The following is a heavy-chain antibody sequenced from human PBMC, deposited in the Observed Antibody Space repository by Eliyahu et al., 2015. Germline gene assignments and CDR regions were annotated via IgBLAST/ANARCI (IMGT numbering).Heavy chain of an antibody. V-gene: IGHV4-34*01. J-gene: IGHJ5*02. CDR3: ARDIIVVVAATGWFDP. Sequence: QVQLQQWGAGLLXPSETLSLTXAVXGGSFSGYYWXWIRXPPGKGLEWIGEINHSGSTNYNPSLKSRVTISVDTSKNQFSLKLSSVTAADTAVYYCARDIIVVVAATGWFDPWGQGTLVTVSS. CDR2: INHSGST. D-gene: IGHD2-15*01. CDR1: GGSFSGYY.